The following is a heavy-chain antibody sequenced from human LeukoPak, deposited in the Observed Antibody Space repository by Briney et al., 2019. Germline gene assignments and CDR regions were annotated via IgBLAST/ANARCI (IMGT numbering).Heavy chain of an antibody. J-gene: IGHJ5*02. CDR2: IYYTGST. CDR1: GGSISSSGHY. Sequence: SETLSLTCTVSGGSISSSGHYRSWIRQHPGEGLEWIGYIYYTGSTYYSPSLKSRLTISVDTSKNQFSLKLRSVTAADTAMYYCARGYGPFDPWGQGTLVTVSS. V-gene: IGHV4-31*03. D-gene: IGHD5-12*01. CDR3: ARGYGPFDP.